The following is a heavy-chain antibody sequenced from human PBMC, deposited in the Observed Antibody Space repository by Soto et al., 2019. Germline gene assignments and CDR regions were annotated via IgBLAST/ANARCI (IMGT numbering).Heavy chain of an antibody. Sequence: QLQLQESGSGLVKPSQTLSLTCVVSGDSISSGGYFWNWIRQPPGKGLEWIGHTYHSGGTLYNPSLDSRVTISVDKSKNQFSLRLTSVTAADTAVYYCARDSLSGYYFDYWGQGTLVTVSS. V-gene: IGHV4-30-2*01. CDR2: TYHSGGT. D-gene: IGHD3-22*01. J-gene: IGHJ4*02. CDR3: ARDSLSGYYFDY. CDR1: GDSISSGGYF.